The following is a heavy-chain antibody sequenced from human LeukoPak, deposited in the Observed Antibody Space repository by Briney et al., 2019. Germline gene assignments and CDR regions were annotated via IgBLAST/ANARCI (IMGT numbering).Heavy chain of an antibody. J-gene: IGHJ5*02. Sequence: SETLSLTCTVSGGSITSSSYYWGWIRQPPGKGLEWIGSIYYSGSTYYNPSLKSRVTISVDTSKNQFSLKLSSVTAADTAVYYCARTYYCSGGSCYHNWFDPWGQGTLVTVSS. CDR3: ARTYYCSGGSCYHNWFDP. CDR2: IYYSGST. CDR1: GGSITSSSYY. D-gene: IGHD2-15*01. V-gene: IGHV4-39*07.